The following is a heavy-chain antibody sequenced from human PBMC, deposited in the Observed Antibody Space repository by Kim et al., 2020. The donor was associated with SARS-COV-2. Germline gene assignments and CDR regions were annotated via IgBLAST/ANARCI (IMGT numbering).Heavy chain of an antibody. CDR3: AREGRGGYGFFDY. D-gene: IGHD5-12*01. Sequence: YNPSLKSRITISKAPSKNQFSLKLSSVTAADTAVYYCAREGRGGYGFFDYWGQGTLVTVSS. V-gene: IGHV4-30-2*05. J-gene: IGHJ4*02.